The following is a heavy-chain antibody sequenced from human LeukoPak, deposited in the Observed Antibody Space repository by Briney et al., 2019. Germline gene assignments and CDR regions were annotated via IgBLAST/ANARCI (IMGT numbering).Heavy chain of an antibody. D-gene: IGHD3-10*01. Sequence: PSETLSLTCDVYGGSLSDYCWTWIRQTPGKGLEWIGHMNHLLATTYNPSLESRVTISLDTSKSQFSLKLSSVTAADTAVYYCAGNSASSYGNQPSWGQGTLVTVSS. V-gene: IGHV4-34*01. J-gene: IGHJ4*02. CDR3: AGNSASSYGNQPS. CDR1: GGSLSDYC. CDR2: MNHLLAT.